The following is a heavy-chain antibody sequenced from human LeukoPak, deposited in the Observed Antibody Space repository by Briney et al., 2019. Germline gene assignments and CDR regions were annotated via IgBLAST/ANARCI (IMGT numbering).Heavy chain of an antibody. V-gene: IGHV4-4*07. CDR1: GGSISSYY. D-gene: IGHD3-22*01. CDR2: IYTSGST. J-gene: IGHJ3*02. Sequence: SETLSLTCTVSGGSISSYYRSWIRQPAGKGLEWIGRIYTSGSTNYNPSLKSRVTMSVDTSKNQFSLKLSSVTAADTAVYYCARFYDSSGYDAFDIWGQGTMVTVSS. CDR3: ARFYDSSGYDAFDI.